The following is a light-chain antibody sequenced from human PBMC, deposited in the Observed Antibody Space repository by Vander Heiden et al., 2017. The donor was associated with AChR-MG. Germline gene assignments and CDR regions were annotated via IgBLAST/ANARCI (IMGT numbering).Light chain of an antibody. Sequence: DIVLTQSPGTLSLSPGERATLSCRASQSVSSSYLAWYQQKPGQAPRLLIYGASSRANGIPDRFSGSGSGTDFTLTISRLEPEDFAVYYCQQYGSSFGGGTKVEIK. CDR1: QSVSSSY. CDR3: QQYGSS. CDR2: GAS. V-gene: IGKV3-20*01. J-gene: IGKJ4*01.